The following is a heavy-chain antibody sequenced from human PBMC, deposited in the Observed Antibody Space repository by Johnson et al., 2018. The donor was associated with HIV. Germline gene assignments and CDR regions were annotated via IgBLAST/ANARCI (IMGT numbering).Heavy chain of an antibody. CDR1: GFTFSSYA. CDR3: ARDRAVAATSGAGAFDI. J-gene: IGHJ3*02. Sequence: QVQLVESGGGVVQPGRSLRLSCAASGFTFSSYAMHWVRQAPGKGLEWVAVISYDGSNKYYADSVKGRFPISRDNSKNKLYLQKNSLGAEDTAVYYCARDRAVAATSGAGAFDIWGQGTMVTVSS. V-gene: IGHV3-30-3*01. D-gene: IGHD2-15*01. CDR2: ISYDGSNK.